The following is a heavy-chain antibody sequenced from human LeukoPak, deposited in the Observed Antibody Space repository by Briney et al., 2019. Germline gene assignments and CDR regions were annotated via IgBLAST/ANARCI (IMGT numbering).Heavy chain of an antibody. V-gene: IGHV4-34*01. D-gene: IGHD2-2*02. CDR1: GGSFSGYY. CDR2: INHSGST. Sequence: SETLSLTCAVYGGSFSGYYWSWIRQPPGKGLEWIGEINHSGSTNYNPSLKSRVTISVDTSKNQFSLKLSSVTAADTAVYYCARGMRDIVVVPAAIPLPRGTGGIAAAGRLRGYYYYMDVWGKGTTVTVSS. CDR3: ARGMRDIVVVPAAIPLPRGTGGIAAAGRLRGYYYYMDV. J-gene: IGHJ6*03.